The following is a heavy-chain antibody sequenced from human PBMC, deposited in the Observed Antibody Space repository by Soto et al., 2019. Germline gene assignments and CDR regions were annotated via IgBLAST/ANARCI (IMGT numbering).Heavy chain of an antibody. J-gene: IGHJ6*02. Sequence: GGSLRLSCAASGFTFSSYGMHWVRQAPGKGLEWVAVVSYDGSNKYYADSVKGRFTISRDNSKNTLYLQMNSLRAEDTAVYYCAKDWGFGYYYGMDVWGQGTTVTVSS. CDR2: VSYDGSNK. D-gene: IGHD3-16*01. CDR1: GFTFSSYG. V-gene: IGHV3-30*18. CDR3: AKDWGFGYYYGMDV.